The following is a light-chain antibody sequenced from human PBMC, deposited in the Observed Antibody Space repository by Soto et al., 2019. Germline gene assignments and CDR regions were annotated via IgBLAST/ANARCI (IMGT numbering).Light chain of an antibody. CDR2: KAS. CDR3: QQYNSSPLT. CDR1: QSISSW. J-gene: IGKJ4*01. Sequence: DIQMTQSPSTLSASVGDRVTITCRASQSISSWLAWYQQKPGKAPKLLIYKASSLESGIPSRFSGSGSGTEFTLTISSLQPDDFATYYCQQYNSSPLTFGGGTKVEIK. V-gene: IGKV1-5*03.